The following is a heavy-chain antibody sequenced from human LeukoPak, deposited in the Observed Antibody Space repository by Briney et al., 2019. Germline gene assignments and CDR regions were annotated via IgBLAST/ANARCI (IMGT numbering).Heavy chain of an antibody. J-gene: IGHJ6*03. CDR1: GGSISSSSYY. CDR3: ARDWESPYYDILTGYVYYYYMDV. D-gene: IGHD3-9*01. V-gene: IGHV4-61*02. CDR2: IYTGGST. Sequence: SETLSLTCTVSGGSISSSSYYWGWIRQPAGKGLEWIVRIYTGGSTNYNPARKSRVTMSVDRAKNQFSLKLSSVSAADTAVYYCARDWESPYYDILTGYVYYYYMDVWGKGTTVTISS.